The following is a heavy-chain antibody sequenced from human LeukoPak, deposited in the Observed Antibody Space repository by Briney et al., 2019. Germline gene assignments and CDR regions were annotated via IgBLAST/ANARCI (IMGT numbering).Heavy chain of an antibody. J-gene: IGHJ4*02. CDR3: AKDDYYDTSGYRD. V-gene: IGHV3-30*18. CDR1: GFTFSSYG. D-gene: IGHD3-22*01. Sequence: GGSLRLSCAASGFTFSSYGMHWVRQAPGKGLEWVAVSYDVGKKYYAGSVKGRFTISRDNSKNTLYLQMNSLRAEDTAVYYCAKDDYYDTSGYRDWGQGTLVTVSS. CDR2: SYDVGKK.